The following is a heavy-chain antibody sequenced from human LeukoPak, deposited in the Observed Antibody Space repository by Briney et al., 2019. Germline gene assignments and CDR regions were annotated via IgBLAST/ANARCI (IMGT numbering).Heavy chain of an antibody. CDR2: IYYSGST. Sequence: SETLSLTCTVSGGSISSYYWSWIRQPPGKRLEWIGYIYYSGSTSYNPSLKSRVTISVDKSKNQISLKLSSVTAADTAVYYCSRESGAFSPFGYWGQGTLVTVSS. D-gene: IGHD1-26*01. CDR3: SRESGAFSPFGY. V-gene: IGHV4-59*01. J-gene: IGHJ4*02. CDR1: GGSISSYY.